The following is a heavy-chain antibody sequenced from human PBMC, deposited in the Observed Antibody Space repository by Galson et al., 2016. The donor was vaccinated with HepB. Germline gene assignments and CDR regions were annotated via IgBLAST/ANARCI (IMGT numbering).Heavy chain of an antibody. CDR1: GYSFGSYW. J-gene: IGHJ5*02. Sequence: QSGAEVKKPGESLRISCRASGYSFGSYWISWVRQKPGKGLEWMGRYDPGDSHTGYSPSFQGHVTLSGDKSTGTAYLQWSSLKASDTAIYYCARHDYKRLDPWGQGTLVTVSP. CDR2: YDPGDSHT. CDR3: ARHDYKRLDP. D-gene: IGHD4-11*01. V-gene: IGHV5-10-1*01.